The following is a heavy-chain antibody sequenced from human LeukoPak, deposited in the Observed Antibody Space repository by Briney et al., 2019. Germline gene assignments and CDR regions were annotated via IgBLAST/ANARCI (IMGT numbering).Heavy chain of an antibody. Sequence: GSLRPSCVVPGFPFTPHAMTWVRHAPGKGLERVSDLSRPGGTPYYAASVKGRLTISRDNSKNTLSLQMNSLRAENTAVYYCARDPGVIPVHYMDVWGKGTTVIVSS. V-gene: IGHV3-23*01. CDR1: GFPFTPHA. D-gene: IGHD4-23*01. J-gene: IGHJ6*03. CDR2: LSRPGGTP. CDR3: ARDPGVIPVHYMDV.